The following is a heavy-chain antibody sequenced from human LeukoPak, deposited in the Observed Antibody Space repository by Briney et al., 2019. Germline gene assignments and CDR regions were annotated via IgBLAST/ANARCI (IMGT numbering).Heavy chain of an antibody. CDR1: GGSISSGDYY. D-gene: IGHD5-12*01. Sequence: SETLSLTCTVSGGSISSGDYYWSWIRQPPGKGLEWIGYIYYSGSTYYNPSLKSRVTISVDTSKNQFSLKLGSVTAADTAVYYCASDYDYPHWFDPWGQGTLVNVSS. CDR3: ASDYDYPHWFDP. J-gene: IGHJ5*02. CDR2: IYYSGST. V-gene: IGHV4-30-4*01.